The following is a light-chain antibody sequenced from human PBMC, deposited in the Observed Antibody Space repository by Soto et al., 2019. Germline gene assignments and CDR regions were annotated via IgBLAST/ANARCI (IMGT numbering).Light chain of an antibody. CDR2: GAS. CDR1: QSVSSSY. V-gene: IGKV3-15*01. Sequence: EVVMTQSPATLSVSPGDTATLSCRASQSVSSSYLAWYQQKPGQAPRLLIYGASTRATGLPARFSGSGSGTDFTLTISSLQSEDFAVYYCQQYNNWPITFGQGTRLEIK. CDR3: QQYNNWPIT. J-gene: IGKJ5*01.